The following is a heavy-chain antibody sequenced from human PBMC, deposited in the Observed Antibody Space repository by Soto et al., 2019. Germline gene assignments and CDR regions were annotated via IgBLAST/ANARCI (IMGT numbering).Heavy chain of an antibody. CDR3: ARRCYGPGFPYYYVMDF. Sequence: GGSLRLSCVASGFPFSNYYMDWVRQAPGKGLEWVAVISGSEDNIHYADSVKGRFTISRDNAKNTLYLQMNSLTTEDTAVYYCARRCYGPGFPYYYVMDFRGQGSKVTGSS. V-gene: IGHV3-23*01. CDR2: ISGSEDNI. D-gene: IGHD3-10*01. J-gene: IGHJ6*02. CDR1: GFPFSNYY.